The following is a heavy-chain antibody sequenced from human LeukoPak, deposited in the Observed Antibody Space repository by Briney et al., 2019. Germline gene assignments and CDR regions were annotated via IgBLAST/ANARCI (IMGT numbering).Heavy chain of an antibody. Sequence: GGSLRLSCVASGFTFNNAWMSWVRQAPGKGLEWVGRIRSKADGGTTDYAAPVKGRFTVSRDDSKNMLYLQMNSLKTEDTAVYYCKSERDWGQGTLVTVSS. V-gene: IGHV3-15*01. CDR1: GFTFNNAW. D-gene: IGHD6-25*01. CDR3: KSERD. CDR2: IRSKADGGTT. J-gene: IGHJ4*02.